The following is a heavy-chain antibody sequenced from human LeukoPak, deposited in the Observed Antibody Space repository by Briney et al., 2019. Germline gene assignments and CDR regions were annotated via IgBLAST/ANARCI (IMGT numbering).Heavy chain of an antibody. Sequence: ASVKVSCKASGYTFTSYGISWVRQAPGQGLEWMGWIGANNGNRNYALKLQDRVSMTTDTSTSTAYMELRSLRSDDTAVYYCARQGYGGHSRGAADYWGQGTLVTVSS. CDR2: IGANNGNR. D-gene: IGHD4-23*01. CDR3: ARQGYGGHSRGAADY. V-gene: IGHV1-18*01. CDR1: GYTFTSYG. J-gene: IGHJ4*02.